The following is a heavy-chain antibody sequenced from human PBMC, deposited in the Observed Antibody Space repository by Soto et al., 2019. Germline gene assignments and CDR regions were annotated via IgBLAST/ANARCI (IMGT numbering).Heavy chain of an antibody. CDR1: GGTFSSYA. D-gene: IGHD2-2*01. J-gene: IGHJ5*02. CDR2: IIPIFGTA. CDR3: AREVPQIVVVPMPGNWFDP. V-gene: IGHV1-69*13. Sequence: GASVKVSCKASGGTFSSYAISWVRQAPGQGLEWMGGIIPIFGTANYAQKFQGRVTITADESTSIAYMELSSLRSEDTAVYYCAREVPQIVVVPMPGNWFDPWGQGTLVTVSS.